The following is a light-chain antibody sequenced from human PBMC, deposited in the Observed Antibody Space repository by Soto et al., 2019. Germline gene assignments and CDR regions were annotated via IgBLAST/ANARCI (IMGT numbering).Light chain of an antibody. V-gene: IGKV1-5*01. CDR3: QQYKIRST. CDR1: ERVAKW. CDR2: EVS. Sequence: DIQMTQSPSSLSASVGDTVTITCRASERVAKWLAWYHQKPGNAPKVLIYEVSKLGSGVPSRFSGSGSETQFTLSITGLQPEDSATYFCQQYKIRSTFGQGTKGEV. J-gene: IGKJ1*01.